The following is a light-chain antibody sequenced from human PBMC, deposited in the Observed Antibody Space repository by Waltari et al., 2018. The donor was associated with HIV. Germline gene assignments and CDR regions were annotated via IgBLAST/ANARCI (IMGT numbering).Light chain of an antibody. CDR3: QQGSRAPLT. CDR2: NTY. J-gene: IGKJ4*01. Sequence: DIQMTQSPASLSAFVGDRVAITCRTSEDLRSNLHRYQLKPGQAPQLLISNTYDLDSGVPSRFSCSGSGTDFTLTISSLQPEDSATYYCQQGSRAPLTFGGGTKV. V-gene: IGKV1-39*01. CDR1: EDLRSN.